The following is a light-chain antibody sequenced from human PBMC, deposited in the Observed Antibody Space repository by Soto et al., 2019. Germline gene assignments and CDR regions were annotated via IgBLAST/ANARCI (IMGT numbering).Light chain of an antibody. V-gene: IGLV2-8*01. CDR2: EVD. CDR1: SSDVGGFTY. J-gene: IGLJ1*01. CDR3: SSFVAGSSYV. Sequence: QSALTQPPSASGSPGQSVTISCTGTSSDVGGFTYVSWYQHHPGKVPKFMIYEVDKRPSGFPDRFSGSKSGNPAYLTISGLQAEDEADYFCSSFVAGSSYVFGTGTKLTVL.